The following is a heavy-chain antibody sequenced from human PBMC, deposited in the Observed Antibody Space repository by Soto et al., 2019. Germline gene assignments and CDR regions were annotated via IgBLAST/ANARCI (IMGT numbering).Heavy chain of an antibody. V-gene: IGHV3-23*01. J-gene: IGHJ4*02. Sequence: EVQLLESGGGLVQPGGSLRLSCAASGFTFSSYAMSWVRQAPGKGLEWVSAISGSGGSTYYADSVKGRFTISRDNPKNPLYLQMNSRRAEDTAVYYCAKDERGWNDVDYWGQGTLVTVSS. D-gene: IGHD1-1*01. CDR2: ISGSGGST. CDR1: GFTFSSYA. CDR3: AKDERGWNDVDY.